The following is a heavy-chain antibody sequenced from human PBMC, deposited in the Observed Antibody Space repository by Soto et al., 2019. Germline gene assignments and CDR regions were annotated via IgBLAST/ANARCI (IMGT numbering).Heavy chain of an antibody. Sequence: PVGSLRLSCAASGFTFDEYAVTWVRQAPGKGLEWVAGINWNGGSKGYADSVKGRFTISRDNAKSSLYLQMNNLRAEDTAFYFCARATQSYYDTSGYYSYVHWGQGAQVTVSS. D-gene: IGHD3-22*01. CDR3: ARATQSYYDTSGYYSYVH. J-gene: IGHJ4*02. CDR2: INWNGGSK. CDR1: GFTFDEYA. V-gene: IGHV3-20*04.